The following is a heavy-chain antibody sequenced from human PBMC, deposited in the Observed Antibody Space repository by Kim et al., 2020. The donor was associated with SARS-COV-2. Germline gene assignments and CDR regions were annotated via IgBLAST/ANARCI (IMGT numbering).Heavy chain of an antibody. CDR2: INHSGST. CDR3: ARGLTEGDDY. Sequence: SETLSLTCAVYGGSFSGYYWSWIRQPPGKGLEWIGEINHSGSTNYNPSLKSRVTISVDTSKNQFSLKLSSVTAADTAVYYCARGLTEGDDYWGQGTLVTVSS. V-gene: IGHV4-34*01. CDR1: GGSFSGYY. J-gene: IGHJ4*02. D-gene: IGHD3-16*01.